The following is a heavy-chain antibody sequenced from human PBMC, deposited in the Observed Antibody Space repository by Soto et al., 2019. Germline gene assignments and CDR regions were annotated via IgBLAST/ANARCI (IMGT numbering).Heavy chain of an antibody. J-gene: IGHJ6*02. CDR2: ISAYNGNT. V-gene: IGHV1-18*01. D-gene: IGHD3-22*01. Sequence: QVQLVQSGAEVKKPGASVKVSCKASGYTFTSYGIIWLRQAPGQGLEWMGWISAYNGNTNYAQKLQGRVTMTTDTSTSTAYMELRSLRSDDTGVYYCARVGTYYYDSSGYSSNSYGMDGWGQGTTVTVSS. CDR1: GYTFTSYG. CDR3: ARVGTYYYDSSGYSSNSYGMDG.